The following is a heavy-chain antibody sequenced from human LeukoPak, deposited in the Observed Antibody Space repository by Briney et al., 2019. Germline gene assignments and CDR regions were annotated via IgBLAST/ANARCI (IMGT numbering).Heavy chain of an antibody. J-gene: IGHJ3*02. D-gene: IGHD6-13*01. Sequence: GGSLKPPCAALGFTFSGSIMHWVRQAAGKGLEWVGRIRSKRNNYATAYAASVKGRFTISRDDSKNTAYLHMDSLKTEDTALYYCSRLEDSSPIEVALDIWGQGTVVTVSS. V-gene: IGHV3-73*01. CDR1: GFTFSGSI. CDR2: IRSKRNNYAT. CDR3: SRLEDSSPIEVALDI.